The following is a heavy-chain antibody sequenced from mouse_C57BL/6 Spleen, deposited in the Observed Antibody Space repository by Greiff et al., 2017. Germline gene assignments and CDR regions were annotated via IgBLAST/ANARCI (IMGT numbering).Heavy chain of an antibody. CDR2: ISYDVSN. CDR1: GYSITSGYY. D-gene: IGHD3-2*02. CDR3: ARASSGYWFAY. Sequence: VQLQQSGPGLVTPSQSLSLPCSVPGYSITSGYYWNWIRQFPGNKLEWMGYISYDVSNHYNPSLKNRISITRDTSKNQFFLKLNSVTTEDTATYYCARASSGYWFAYWCQGTLVTVSA. V-gene: IGHV3-6*01. J-gene: IGHJ3*01.